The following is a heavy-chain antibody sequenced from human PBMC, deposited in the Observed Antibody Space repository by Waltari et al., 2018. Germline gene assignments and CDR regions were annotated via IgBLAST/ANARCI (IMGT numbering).Heavy chain of an antibody. CDR2: IYSGVSGT. V-gene: IGHV3-23*03. J-gene: IGHJ4*02. CDR1: GFTFSSYA. D-gene: IGHD6-13*01. Sequence: EVQLLESGGGLVQPGGPLRLSCAASGFTFSSYAMSWVRQAPGKGLEWGSVIYSGVSGTYYADSVKGRFTIARDNSKNTLYLQMNSLRAEDTAVYYCAKEGQQLVLDYWGQGTLVTVSS. CDR3: AKEGQQLVLDY.